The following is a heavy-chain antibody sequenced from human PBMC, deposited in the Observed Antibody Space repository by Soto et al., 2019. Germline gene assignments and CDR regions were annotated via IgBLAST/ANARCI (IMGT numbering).Heavy chain of an antibody. J-gene: IGHJ5*02. CDR2: IYYSGST. CDR3: ARSEAAAGTWGNWFDP. CDR1: GGSISSGGYY. V-gene: IGHV4-31*03. Sequence: QVQLQESGPGLVKPSQTLSLTCTVSGGSISSGGYYWSWIRQHPGKGLEGIGYIYYSGSTNYNPSLKSRVTISVDTSKNQFSLKLSSVTAADTAVYYCARSEAAAGTWGNWFDPWGQGTLVTVSS. D-gene: IGHD6-13*01.